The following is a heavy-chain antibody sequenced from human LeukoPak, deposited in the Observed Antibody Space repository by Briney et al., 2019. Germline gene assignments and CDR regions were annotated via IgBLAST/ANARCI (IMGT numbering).Heavy chain of an antibody. CDR2: ISSSRSYK. D-gene: IGHD3-3*01. Sequence: GGSLRLSCAASGFTFSNYNMNWVRQAPGKGLEWVSSISSSRSYKYYADSVKGRFTISRDNAKNSLYLQMNNLRAEDTAVYYCASGEWLLNNSDYWGQGTLVTVSS. V-gene: IGHV3-21*01. CDR3: ASGEWLLNNSDY. CDR1: GFTFSNYN. J-gene: IGHJ4*02.